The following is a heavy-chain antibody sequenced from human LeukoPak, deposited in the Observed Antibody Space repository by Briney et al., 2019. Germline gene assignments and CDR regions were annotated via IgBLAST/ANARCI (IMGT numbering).Heavy chain of an antibody. V-gene: IGHV3-30*18. J-gene: IGHJ3*02. CDR3: AKVFPGVLRYFDWSPDAFDI. Sequence: PGRSLRLSCAASGFTFSSYGMHWVRQAPGKGLEWVAVIYYDGSNKYYADSVKGRFTISRDDSKYKLYLQMNSLRAEDTAVYYCAKVFPGVLRYFDWSPDAFDIWGQGTMVTVSS. D-gene: IGHD3-9*01. CDR1: GFTFSSYG. CDR2: IYYDGSNK.